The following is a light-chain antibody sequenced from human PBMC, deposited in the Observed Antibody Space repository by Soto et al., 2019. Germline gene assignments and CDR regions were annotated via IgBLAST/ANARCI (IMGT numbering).Light chain of an antibody. CDR3: HSYDSSLSAVV. J-gene: IGLJ3*02. CDR2: SNN. Sequence: QFVLTQPPSVSGAPGQRVTISCTGTSSNIGAGYDVHWYQQLPGKAPTLLIYSNNDRPSGVPDRFSGSKSGTSASLAITGLQADDEADYYCHSYDSSLSAVVFGGGTKLTVL. CDR1: SSNIGAGYD. V-gene: IGLV1-40*01.